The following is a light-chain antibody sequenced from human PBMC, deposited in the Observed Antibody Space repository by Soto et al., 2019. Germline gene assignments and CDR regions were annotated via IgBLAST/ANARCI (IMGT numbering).Light chain of an antibody. CDR3: QQTYSSLPFT. CDR1: QSISSY. Sequence: DIQMTQSPSSLSASVVDRVTITCRASQSISSYLNWYQQKPGKAPKLLIYAASSLQSGVPSRFSGSGSGTDFTLTISSLQPEDFATYYCQQTYSSLPFTFGPGTKVDI. V-gene: IGKV1-39*01. CDR2: AAS. J-gene: IGKJ3*01.